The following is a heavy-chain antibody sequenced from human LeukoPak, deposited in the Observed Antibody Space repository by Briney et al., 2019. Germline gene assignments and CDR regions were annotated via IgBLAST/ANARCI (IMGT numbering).Heavy chain of an antibody. CDR1: GGSISSSSYY. J-gene: IGHJ6*03. CDR2: IYYSGST. Sequence: PSETLSLTCTVSGGSISSSSYYWGWIRQPPGKGLEWTGSIYYSGSTYYNPSLESRVTISVDTSKNQFSLKLSSVTAADTAVYYCASPPLPPSDYYYYMDVWGKGTTVTVSS. V-gene: IGHV4-39*01. CDR3: ASPPLPPSDYYYYMDV.